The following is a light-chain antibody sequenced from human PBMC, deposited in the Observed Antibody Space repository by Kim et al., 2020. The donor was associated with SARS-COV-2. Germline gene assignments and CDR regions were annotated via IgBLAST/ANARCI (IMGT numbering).Light chain of an antibody. CDR2: RDN. CDR3: QAWDSNTVI. CDR1: RWGDKN. V-gene: IGLV3-1*01. Sequence: VSQEQKASITCAGDRWGDKNACWYQQKPGQSPVLVIYRDNKRHSGIPERFSGSNSGNTATLTISGTQAMDESDYYCQAWDSNTVIFGGGNQLTVL. J-gene: IGLJ2*01.